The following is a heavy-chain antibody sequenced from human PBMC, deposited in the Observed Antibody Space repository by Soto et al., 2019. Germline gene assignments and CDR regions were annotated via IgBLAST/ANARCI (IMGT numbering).Heavy chain of an antibody. D-gene: IGHD3-10*01. CDR1: GGSFSGYY. CDR2: INHSGST. CDR3: ARGAPGSGSYGWHWFDP. J-gene: IGHJ5*02. V-gene: IGHV4-34*01. Sequence: QVQLQQWGAGLLKPSETLSLTCAVYGGSFSGYYWSWIRQPPGKGLEWIGEINHSGSTNYNPSLKSRVSISVDTPENPFALKLSSVAAADTAVYYCARGAPGSGSYGWHWFDPWGQGTLVTVSS.